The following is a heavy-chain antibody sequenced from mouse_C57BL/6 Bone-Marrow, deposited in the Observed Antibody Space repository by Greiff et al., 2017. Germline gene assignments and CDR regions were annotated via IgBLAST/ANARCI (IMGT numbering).Heavy chain of an antibody. CDR2: INPSSGYT. Sequence: VQLQQSGAELAKPGASVKLSCKASGYTFTSYWMHWVKQRPGQGLEWIGYINPSSGYTKYNQKFKDKATLTADKSSSTAYMQLSSLKYEDSAVYYCARPLLPRSAWVAYWGQGTLVTFS. V-gene: IGHV1-7*01. CDR1: GYTFTSYW. D-gene: IGHD1-1*01. J-gene: IGHJ3*01. CDR3: ARPLLPRSAWVAY.